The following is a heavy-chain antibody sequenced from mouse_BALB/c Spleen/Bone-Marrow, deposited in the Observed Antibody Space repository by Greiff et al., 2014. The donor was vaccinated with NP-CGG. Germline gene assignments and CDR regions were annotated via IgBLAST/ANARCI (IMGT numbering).Heavy chain of an antibody. CDR1: GYTFTSYY. Sequence: QVQLKESGPELAKPGASVKMSCKASGYTFTSYYIHWVKQRPGQGLEWIGWIYPGDGSTKYNEKFKGKTTLTADKSSSAVYMLLSSLTSEDSAIYFCARDDYGYWGQGTLVTVSA. J-gene: IGHJ3*01. CDR3: ARDDYGY. V-gene: IGHV1S56*01. D-gene: IGHD2-4*01. CDR2: IYPGDGST.